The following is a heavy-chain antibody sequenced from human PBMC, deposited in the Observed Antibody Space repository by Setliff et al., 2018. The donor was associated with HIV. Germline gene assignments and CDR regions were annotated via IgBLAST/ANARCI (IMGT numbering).Heavy chain of an antibody. CDR1: GGSMSTYY. CDR3: ARVFPPIRGAPFGTPPGAFDI. CDR2: VYTSGST. Sequence: SETLSLTCSVSGGSMSTYYWSWIRQPAGKRLEWIGRVYTSGSTIYNPSLRSRVTMSVDTSKSQFSLKLNSVAAADTAVYYCARVFPPIRGAPFGTPPGAFDIWGQGAMVTVSS. D-gene: IGHD2-15*01. J-gene: IGHJ3*02. V-gene: IGHV4-4*07.